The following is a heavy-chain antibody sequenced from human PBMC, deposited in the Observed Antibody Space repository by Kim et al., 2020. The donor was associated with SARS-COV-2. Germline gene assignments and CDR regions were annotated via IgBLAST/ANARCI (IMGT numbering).Heavy chain of an antibody. Sequence: GSVKVSCKASGYTFSNYAMHWVRQAPGQRLEWMGWINAGSGNTEYSQKFQGRLIITRDTSASAAYMELSSLRSADTAVYYCARGGAVLRFLEWLSSYLDYWGQGTLVTVSS. V-gene: IGHV1-3*01. CDR3: ARGGAVLRFLEWLSSYLDY. D-gene: IGHD3-3*01. J-gene: IGHJ4*02. CDR2: INAGSGNT. CDR1: GYTFSNYA.